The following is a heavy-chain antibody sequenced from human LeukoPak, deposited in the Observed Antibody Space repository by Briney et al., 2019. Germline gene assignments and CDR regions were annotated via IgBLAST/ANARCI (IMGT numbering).Heavy chain of an antibody. Sequence: GGSLRLSCAASGFTFSSYSMNWVRQAPGKGLEWVSSISSSSSYIYYADSVKGRFTISRDNAKNSLYLQMNSLRAEDTAVYYCARGERGLYCSSTSCYPVLGDQGTLVTVSS. CDR2: ISSSSSYI. CDR1: GFTFSSYS. D-gene: IGHD2-2*01. CDR3: ARGERGLYCSSTSCYPVL. J-gene: IGHJ4*02. V-gene: IGHV3-21*01.